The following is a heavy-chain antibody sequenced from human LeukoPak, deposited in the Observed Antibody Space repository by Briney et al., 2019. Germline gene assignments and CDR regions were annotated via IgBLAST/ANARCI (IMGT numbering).Heavy chain of an antibody. J-gene: IGHJ4*02. D-gene: IGHD6-13*01. Sequence: ASVKVSCKASGGTFSSYAISWVRQAPGQGLEWMGGIIPIFGTANYAQKFQGRVTITADKSTSTAYMELSSLRSEDTAVYYCVRRAAAGPEFDYWGQGTLVTVSS. CDR2: IIPIFGTA. CDR3: VRRAAAGPEFDY. V-gene: IGHV1-69*06. CDR1: GGTFSSYA.